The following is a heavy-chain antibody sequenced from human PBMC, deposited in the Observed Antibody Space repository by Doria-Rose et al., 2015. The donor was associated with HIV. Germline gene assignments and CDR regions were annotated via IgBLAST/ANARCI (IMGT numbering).Heavy chain of an antibody. CDR3: ARIKSSGWYHKYYFDF. CDR1: GVSLSSPGMG. CDR2: IFSDDER. V-gene: IGHV2-26*01. D-gene: IGHD6-13*01. Sequence: QITLKESGPVLVKPTETLTLICTVSGVSLSSPGMGVSWIRQPPGKALEWLANIFSDDERSYKTSPKSRLTISRGTSKSQLVLTMTDMDPVDTATYYCARIKSSGWYHKYYFDFWGQGTLVIVSA. J-gene: IGHJ4*02.